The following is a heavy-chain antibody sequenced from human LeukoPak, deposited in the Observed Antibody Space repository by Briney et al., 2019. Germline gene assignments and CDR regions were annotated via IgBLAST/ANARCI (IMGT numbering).Heavy chain of an antibody. D-gene: IGHD3-10*01. Sequence: GGSLRLSCAASGFTFGDYAMHWVRQAPGKGLEWVSGISWNSDSIGYADSVKGRFTISRDNAKNSLYLQMNSLRAEDTALYYCAKENYGSGSYYKDGMDVWGQGTTVTVSS. CDR2: ISWNSDSI. V-gene: IGHV3-9*01. CDR1: GFTFGDYA. J-gene: IGHJ6*02. CDR3: AKENYGSGSYYKDGMDV.